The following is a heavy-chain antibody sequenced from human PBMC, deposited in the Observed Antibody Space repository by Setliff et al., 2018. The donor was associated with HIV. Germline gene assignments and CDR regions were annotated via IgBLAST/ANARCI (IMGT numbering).Heavy chain of an antibody. CDR1: GGSISSTSYY. CDR2: ISSSGNT. CDR3: AKTIGGYFDIFDN. D-gene: IGHD3-9*01. Sequence: SETLSLTCTVSGGSISSTSYYWGWIRQPPGTGLEWIGSISSSGNTYYNPSLKSRVTTSVDTPKNQFSLKLNSVTAADTAVYYCAKTIGGYFDIFDNWGQGTLVTAPQ. J-gene: IGHJ4*02. V-gene: IGHV4-39*01.